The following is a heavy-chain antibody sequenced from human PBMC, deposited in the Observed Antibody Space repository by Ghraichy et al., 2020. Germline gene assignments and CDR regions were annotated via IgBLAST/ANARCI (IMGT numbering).Heavy chain of an antibody. Sequence: GESLNISCAASGFTFSSYAMSWVRQAPGKGLEWVSAISGSGGSTYYADSVKGRFTISRDNSKNTLYLQMNSLRAEDTAVYYCAKFARDWPNEYLQHWGQGALVTVSS. CDR1: GFTFSSYA. CDR3: AKFARDWPNEYLQH. D-gene: IGHD3/OR15-3a*01. V-gene: IGHV3-23*01. CDR2: ISGSGGST. J-gene: IGHJ1*01.